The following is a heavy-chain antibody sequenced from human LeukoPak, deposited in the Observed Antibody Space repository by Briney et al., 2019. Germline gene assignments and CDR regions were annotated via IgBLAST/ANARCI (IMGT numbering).Heavy chain of an antibody. J-gene: IGHJ4*02. CDR2: IRSKAYGGTT. V-gene: IGHV3-49*04. CDR1: GFTFGDYA. CDR3: TRVKFSDYDFWSGYFYFDY. D-gene: IGHD3-3*01. Sequence: GGSLRLSCTASGFTFGDYAMSWVRQAPGKGLEWVGFIRSKAYGGTTEYAASVKGRFTISRDDSKSIAYLQMNSLKTEDTAVYYCTRVKFSDYDFWSGYFYFDYWGQGTLVTVSS.